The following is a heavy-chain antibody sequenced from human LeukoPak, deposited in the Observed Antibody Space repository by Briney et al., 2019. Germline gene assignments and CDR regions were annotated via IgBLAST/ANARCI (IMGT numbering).Heavy chain of an antibody. V-gene: IGHV1-18*01. D-gene: IGHD3-10*01. CDR3: ARDSATFGAGSYYLPDF. J-gene: IGHJ4*02. Sequence: ASVKVSCKASGYSFRNYGMSWVRQAPGQGLEWMGWISIYNNDTFYVERLQGRITITADTSTTTVYMELRGLTSDDSAVYYCARDSATFGAGSYYLPDFWGQGTLLTVSS. CDR1: GYSFRNYG. CDR2: ISIYNNDT.